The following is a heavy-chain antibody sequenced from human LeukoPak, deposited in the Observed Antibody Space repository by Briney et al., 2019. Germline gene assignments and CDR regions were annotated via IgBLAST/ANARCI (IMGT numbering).Heavy chain of an antibody. Sequence: SVKVSCKASGGTFSSYAISWGRQAPGQGLEWMGGIIPIFGTANYAQKFQGRVTITADKSTSTAYMELSSLRSEDTAVYYCATYGGLRYFDWRPYYYYYYMDVWGKGTTVTVSS. CDR1: GGTFSSYA. J-gene: IGHJ6*03. CDR2: IIPIFGTA. D-gene: IGHD3-9*01. CDR3: ATYGGLRYFDWRPYYYYYYMDV. V-gene: IGHV1-69*06.